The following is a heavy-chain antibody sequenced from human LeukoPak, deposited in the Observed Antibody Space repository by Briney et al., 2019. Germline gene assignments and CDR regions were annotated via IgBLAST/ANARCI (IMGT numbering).Heavy chain of an antibody. CDR3: ARALGGAMGY. Sequence: KPSETLSLTCTVSGGSISSYYWSWIRQPPGKGLEWIGYIYYSGSTNYNPSLKSRVTISVDTSKNQFSLKLSSVTAADTAVYYCARALGGAMGYWGQGTLVTVSS. D-gene: IGHD3-16*01. CDR2: IYYSGST. V-gene: IGHV4-59*01. CDR1: GGSISSYY. J-gene: IGHJ4*02.